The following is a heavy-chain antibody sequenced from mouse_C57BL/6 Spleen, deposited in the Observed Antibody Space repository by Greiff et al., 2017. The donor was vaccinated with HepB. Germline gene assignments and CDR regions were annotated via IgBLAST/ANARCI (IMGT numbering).Heavy chain of an antibody. D-gene: IGHD2-4*01. CDR2: ISSGSSTI. CDR3: GRERLRRGDY. Sequence: DVMLVESGGGLVKPGGSLKLSCAASGFTFSDYGMHWVRQAPEKGLEWVAYISSGSSTIYYADTVKGRFTISRDNAKNTLFLQMTSLRSEDTAMYYCGRERLRRGDYWGQGTSVTVSS. V-gene: IGHV5-17*01. J-gene: IGHJ4*01. CDR1: GFTFSDYG.